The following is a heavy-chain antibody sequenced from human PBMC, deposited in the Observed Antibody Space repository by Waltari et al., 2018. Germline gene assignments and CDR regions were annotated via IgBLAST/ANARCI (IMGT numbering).Heavy chain of an antibody. CDR2: TRNKANSDTT. V-gene: IGHV3-72*01. J-gene: IGHJ4*02. CDR1: GFTFSDHY. Sequence: EVQLVESGGGLVQPGGSLRLSCAASGFTFSDHYMDWVRQAPGKGLEWVGRTRNKANSDTTEYAASVKGRFTISRDESKNARYLQMNSLNTEDTAVYYCASLAYFDYWGQGTLVTVSS. CDR3: ASLAYFDY.